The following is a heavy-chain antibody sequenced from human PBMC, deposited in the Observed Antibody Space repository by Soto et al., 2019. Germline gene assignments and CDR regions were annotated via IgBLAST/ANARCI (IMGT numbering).Heavy chain of an antibody. J-gene: IGHJ3*02. D-gene: IGHD4-17*01. Sequence: GGSLRLSCAVSGFTVSRNYMSWVRQAPGEGLEWVSVLYIDGTTYYADSLKGRFTISRDNSKNTLYLQMNSLRAEDTAVYYRARETVTTGGGAFDIWGQGTMVTVSS. CDR1: GFTVSRNY. V-gene: IGHV3-53*01. CDR3: ARETVTTGGGAFDI. CDR2: LYIDGTT.